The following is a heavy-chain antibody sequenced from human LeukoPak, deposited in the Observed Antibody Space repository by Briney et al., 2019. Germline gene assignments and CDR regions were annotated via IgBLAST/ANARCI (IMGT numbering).Heavy chain of an antibody. V-gene: IGHV3-30*18. D-gene: IGHD3-10*01. CDR3: AKAGGY. CDR2: ISYDGSNK. CDR1: GFTFSSYG. Sequence: GGSLRLSCAASGFTFSSYGMHWVRQAPGKGLEWGAVISYDGSNKYYADSVKGRFTISRDNSKNTLYLQMNSLRAEDTAVYYCAKAGGYWGQGTLVTVSS. J-gene: IGHJ4*02.